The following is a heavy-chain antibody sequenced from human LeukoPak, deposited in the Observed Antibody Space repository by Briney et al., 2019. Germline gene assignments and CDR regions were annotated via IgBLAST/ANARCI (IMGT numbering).Heavy chain of an antibody. D-gene: IGHD2-15*01. CDR3: ARDGRSIVVRSSQTNGRWFDP. J-gene: IGHJ5*02. Sequence: GASVKVSCKASGYTFTSYGISWVRQAPGQGLEWMGWISAYNGNTNYAQKLQGRVTMTTDTSTSTAYMELSSLRSEDTAVYYCARDGRSIVVRSSQTNGRWFDPWGQGTLVTVSS. V-gene: IGHV1-18*01. CDR1: GYTFTSYG. CDR2: ISAYNGNT.